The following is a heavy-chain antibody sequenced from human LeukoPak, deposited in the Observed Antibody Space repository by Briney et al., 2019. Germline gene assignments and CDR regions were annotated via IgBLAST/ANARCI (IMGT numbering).Heavy chain of an antibody. CDR2: ISWNSGDI. D-gene: IGHD3-22*01. CDR1: GFTFDDYA. Sequence: GGSLRLSCAASGFTFDDYAMHWVRQAPGKGLEWVSGISWNSGDIGYADSVKGRFTISRDNAKNSLYLQMNSLRAEDTALYYCAKSTASGYIYYFDYWGQGTLVTVSS. CDR3: AKSTASGYIYYFDY. V-gene: IGHV3-9*01. J-gene: IGHJ4*02.